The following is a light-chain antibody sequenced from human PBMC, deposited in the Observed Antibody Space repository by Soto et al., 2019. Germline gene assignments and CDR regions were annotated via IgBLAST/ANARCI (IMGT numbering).Light chain of an antibody. Sequence: EIVLTQFPDTLSLSPGERDTLSCRASQSVSSSSLAWYQQKRGQAPRLLIHGASSRATGIPDRFSGSGSGTDFTLTISRLEPEDFAVYYCQQYGSSPRTFGQGTKVEVK. V-gene: IGKV3-20*01. CDR3: QQYGSSPRT. CDR2: GAS. CDR1: QSVSSSS. J-gene: IGKJ1*01.